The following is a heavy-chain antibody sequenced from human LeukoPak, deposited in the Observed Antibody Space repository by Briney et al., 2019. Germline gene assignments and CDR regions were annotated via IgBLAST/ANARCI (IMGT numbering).Heavy chain of an antibody. CDR3: ARAGWLRRYFDH. V-gene: IGHV4-34*01. J-gene: IGHJ4*02. D-gene: IGHD5-24*01. Sequence: SDTLSLTCTVYGGSFSGSYWTWIRQPPGKGLEWIGEINHSEKTNYNPSLKSRVTISVDKSKNQFSLKLSSVTAADTAVYYCARAGWLRRYFDHWGQGTLVTVSS. CDR1: GGSFSGSY. CDR2: INHSEKT.